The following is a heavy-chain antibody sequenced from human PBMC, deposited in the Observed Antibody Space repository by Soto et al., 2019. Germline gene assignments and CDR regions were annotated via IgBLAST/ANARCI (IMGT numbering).Heavy chain of an antibody. J-gene: IGHJ6*02. CDR3: AKDRYIAAAGTPYYYYYGMDV. CDR1: GFTFSSYA. Sequence: LRLSCTASGFTFSSYAMSWVRQAPGKGLEWVSAISGSGGSTYYADSVKGRFTISRDNSKNTLYLQMNSLRAEDTAVYYCAKDRYIAAAGTPYYYYYGMDVWGQGTTVTVSS. CDR2: ISGSGGST. V-gene: IGHV3-23*01. D-gene: IGHD6-13*01.